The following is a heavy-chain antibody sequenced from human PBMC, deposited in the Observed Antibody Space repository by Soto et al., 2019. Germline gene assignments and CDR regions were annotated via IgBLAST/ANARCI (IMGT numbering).Heavy chain of an antibody. D-gene: IGHD5-18*01. J-gene: IGHJ4*02. CDR2: ISANNGHT. V-gene: IGHV1-18*01. CDR3: ARERGGYSYGDY. Sequence: ASVKVSCKASSYTFTSYGISWVRQAPGQGLEWMGWISANNGHTKYAQKFQGRVTMTTDTTTSTAYTELRSLRSDDTAVYYCARERGGYSYGDYWGQGTQVTVSS. CDR1: SYTFTSYG.